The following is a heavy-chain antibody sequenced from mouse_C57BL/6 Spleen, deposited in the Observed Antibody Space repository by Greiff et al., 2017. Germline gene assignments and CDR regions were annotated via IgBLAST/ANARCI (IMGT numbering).Heavy chain of an antibody. CDR2: IYWDDDK. J-gene: IGHJ4*01. V-gene: IGHV8-12*01. D-gene: IGHD1-1*01. CDR1: GFSLSTSGMG. CDR3: ARSGTYYGSSYYAMDY. Sequence: QVTLKESGPGILQSSQTLSLTCSFSGFSLSTSGMGVSWIRQPSGKGLEWLAHIYWDDDKRYNPSLKRRLTISKDTSRNQVFLKITSVDTADTATYYCARSGTYYGSSYYAMDYWGQGTSVTVSS.